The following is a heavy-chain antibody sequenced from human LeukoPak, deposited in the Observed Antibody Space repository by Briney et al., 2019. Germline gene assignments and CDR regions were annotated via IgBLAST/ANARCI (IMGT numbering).Heavy chain of an antibody. D-gene: IGHD6-13*01. CDR1: GGSISTYY. CDR2: IYISGST. CDR3: ARVIPATGTLNYQGMEG. V-gene: IGHV4-4*07. J-gene: IGHJ6*02. Sequence: PSETLSLTCAVSGGSISTYYWSWIRQPAGKGLEWIGRIYISGSTSYNPSLKSRVTMSVDTSKNQFSLKLSSVTAADTAVYYCARVIPATGTLNYQGMEGRGQGTTVTVSS.